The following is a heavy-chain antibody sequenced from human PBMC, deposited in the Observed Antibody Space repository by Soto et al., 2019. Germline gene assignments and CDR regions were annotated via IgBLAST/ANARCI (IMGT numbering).Heavy chain of an antibody. CDR1: GYTFPSYA. D-gene: IGHD3-3*01. V-gene: IGHV7-4-1*01. Sequence: ASVKVSCKASGYTFPSYAMNWVRQAPGQGLEWMGWINTNTGNPTYAQGFTGRFVLSLDTSVSTAYLQICSLKAEDTAVYYCARDMRLLFSTMRDFDYWGQGTLVTVSS. J-gene: IGHJ4*02. CDR3: ARDMRLLFSTMRDFDY. CDR2: INTNTGNP.